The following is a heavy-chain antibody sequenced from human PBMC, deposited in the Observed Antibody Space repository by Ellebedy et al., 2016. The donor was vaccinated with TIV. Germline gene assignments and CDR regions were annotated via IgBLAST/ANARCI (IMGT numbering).Heavy chain of an antibody. CDR2: ISNTGSRT. D-gene: IGHD1-26*01. Sequence: PGGSLRLSCAASGFTFSSYAMSWVRQASGKGLEWVSTISNTGSRTYYADSVEGRFIISRDNSKNTLYLQMSRLRAEDTAVYFCASRIVRIYWGQGTLVTVSS. V-gene: IGHV3-23*01. CDR3: ASRIVRIY. CDR1: GFTFSSYA. J-gene: IGHJ4*02.